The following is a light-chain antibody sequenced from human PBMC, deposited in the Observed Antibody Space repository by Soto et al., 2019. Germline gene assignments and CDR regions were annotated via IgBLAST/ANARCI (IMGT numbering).Light chain of an antibody. CDR3: SSRSTTTFEIL. V-gene: IGLV2-14*01. J-gene: IGLJ2*01. CDR2: EVT. CDR1: SSDVGGNFY. Sequence: QSVLTQPASVSGSPGQSVTISCTGTSSDVGGNFYVSWYQQHPGKAPRLILREVTIRPSGVSSRFSGSRSGNTASLTISGLQAEDEADYYCSSRSTTTFEILFGGGTKVTVL.